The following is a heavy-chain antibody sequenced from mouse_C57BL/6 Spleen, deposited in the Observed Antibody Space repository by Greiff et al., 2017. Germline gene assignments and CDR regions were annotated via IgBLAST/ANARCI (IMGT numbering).Heavy chain of an antibody. CDR1: GYTFTSYW. CDR2: INPSSGYT. V-gene: IGHV1-7*01. CDR3: GRKRFNTTVPYYAMDY. Sequence: VQLLQSGAELAKPGASVKLSCKASGYTFTSYWMHWVKQRPGQGLEWIGYINPSSGYTKYNEKFKDKATLTADKSSSTAYMQLSSRTYEDSAVYYCGRKRFNTTVPYYAMDYWGQGTSVTVAS. D-gene: IGHD1-1*01. J-gene: IGHJ4*01.